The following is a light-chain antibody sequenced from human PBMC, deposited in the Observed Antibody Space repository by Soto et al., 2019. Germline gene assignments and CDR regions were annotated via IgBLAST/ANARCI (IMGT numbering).Light chain of an antibody. CDR2: DAS. CDR3: QHRRNWPLT. J-gene: IGKJ5*01. CDR1: QTISSY. V-gene: IGKV3-11*01. Sequence: EIVLTQSPATLSLSPGERATLSCRASQTISSYLLWYQQKPGQAPRLLIYDASNRATGIPARFSGSGSETDFTLTISSLEPEDFAVYYCQHRRNWPLTFGQGTRLEI.